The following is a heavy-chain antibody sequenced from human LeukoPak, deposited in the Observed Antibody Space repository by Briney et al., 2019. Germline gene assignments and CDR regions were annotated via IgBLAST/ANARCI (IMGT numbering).Heavy chain of an antibody. J-gene: IGHJ3*02. CDR3: ARDLRLAVSGTSCFDI. D-gene: IGHD6-19*01. Sequence: ASVKVSCKASGYIFTDYYIHWVRQAPGQGLEWMGWMNPNSGVTNYAQKFQVRVTMTGDTSISTAYMELSRLRSDDTAVYYCARDLRLAVSGTSCFDIWGQGTVVTVSS. CDR2: MNPNSGVT. CDR1: GYIFTDYY. V-gene: IGHV1-2*02.